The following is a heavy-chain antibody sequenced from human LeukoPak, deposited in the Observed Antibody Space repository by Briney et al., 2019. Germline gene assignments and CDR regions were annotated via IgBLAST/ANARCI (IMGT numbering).Heavy chain of an antibody. V-gene: IGHV1-18*01. CDR3: ARVRIVGATTLFDY. D-gene: IGHD1-26*01. CDR2: ISAYNGNT. CDR1: GFTFTSYD. Sequence: ASVKVSCKASGFTFTSYDINWVRQAPGQGLECMGWISAYNGNTNYAQKLQGRVTMTTDTSTSTAYMELRSLRSDDTAVYYCARVRIVGATTLFDYWGQGTLVTVSS. J-gene: IGHJ4*02.